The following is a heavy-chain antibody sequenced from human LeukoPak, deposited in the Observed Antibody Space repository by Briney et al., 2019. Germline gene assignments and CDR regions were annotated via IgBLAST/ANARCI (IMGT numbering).Heavy chain of an antibody. CDR1: GGSISCYY. Sequence: PSETLSRNASGYGGSISCYYWIRMAPPPGPELMGIVNTNYSRRTNYNPSLQSRVTITIDTSKNQFSLKLSSVTSADTAVYYCARDSQAVTMGVDYWGQGTLVTVSS. J-gene: IGHJ4*02. D-gene: IGHD4-17*01. V-gene: IGHV4-59*01. CDR3: ARDSQAVTMGVDY. CDR2: TNYSRRT.